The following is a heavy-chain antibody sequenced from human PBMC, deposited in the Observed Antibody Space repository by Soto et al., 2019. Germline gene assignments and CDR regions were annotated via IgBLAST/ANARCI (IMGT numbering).Heavy chain of an antibody. CDR2: ISAYNGNT. CDR1: CYAFTSYG. J-gene: IGHJ6*02. V-gene: IGHV1-18*04. D-gene: IGHD2-2*01. Sequence: ASVKGSCKASCYAFTSYGISWVRHAPGQGLEWMGCISAYNGNTNYAQKLQGRVTMTTDTSTSTAYMELRSLRSDDTAVYYCARHYGPSTSSKYALDVWGQGTTVTVSS. CDR3: ARHYGPSTSSKYALDV.